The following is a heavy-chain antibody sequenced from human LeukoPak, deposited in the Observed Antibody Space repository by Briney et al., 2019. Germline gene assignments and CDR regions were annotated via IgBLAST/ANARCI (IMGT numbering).Heavy chain of an antibody. Sequence: ASVKVSCKASGYTFTSYYMHWVRQAPGQGLEWMGWISAYNGNTNYAQKLQGRVTMTTDTSTSTAYMELSSLRSEDTAVYYCARGPKKYYYGSGSFLNYFDYWGQGTLVTVSS. V-gene: IGHV1-18*04. CDR3: ARGPKKYYYGSGSFLNYFDY. CDR2: ISAYNGNT. J-gene: IGHJ4*02. CDR1: GYTFTSYY. D-gene: IGHD3-10*01.